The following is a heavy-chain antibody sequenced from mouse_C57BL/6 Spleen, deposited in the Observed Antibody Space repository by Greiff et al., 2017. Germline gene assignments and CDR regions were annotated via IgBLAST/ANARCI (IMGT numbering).Heavy chain of an antibody. CDR1: GYTFTSYW. CDR3: ARSGTTVVDY. D-gene: IGHD1-1*01. V-gene: IGHV1-52*01. CDR2: IDPSDSET. Sequence: QVQLQQPGAELVRPGSSVKLSCKASGYTFTSYWMHWVKQRPIQGLEWIGNIDPSDSETHYNQKFKDKATLTVDKSSSTAYMQLSSLTAEDSAVYYCARSGTTVVDYWGQGTTLTVSS. J-gene: IGHJ2*01.